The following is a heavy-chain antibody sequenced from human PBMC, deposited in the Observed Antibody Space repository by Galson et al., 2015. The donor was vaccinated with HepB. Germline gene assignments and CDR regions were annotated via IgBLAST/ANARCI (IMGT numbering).Heavy chain of an antibody. CDR1: GDSVSSNSAA. CDR3: ARAEEVYCSSTSCYLFYYYGMDV. V-gene: IGHV6-1*01. CDR2: TCYRSKWYN. Sequence: CAISGDSVSSNSAAWNWIRQSPSRGLEWLGRTCYRSKWYNDYAVSVKSRITINPDTSKNQFSLQLNSVTPEDTAVYYCARAEEVYCSSTSCYLFYYYGMDVWGQGTTVTVSS. J-gene: IGHJ6*02. D-gene: IGHD2-2*01.